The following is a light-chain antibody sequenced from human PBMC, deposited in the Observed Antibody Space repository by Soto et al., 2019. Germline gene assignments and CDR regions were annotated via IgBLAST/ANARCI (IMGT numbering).Light chain of an antibody. CDR2: SAS. Sequence: EIVLTQSPDTLSLSPGERATLSCRASQSVSSSYLAWYQQKPGQAPRLLIYSASTRATDIPDRFSGGGSGTDFTLTISRLEPEDFAVYYCQRYGNSPLYTFGQGTRLEIK. CDR1: QSVSSSY. J-gene: IGKJ2*01. V-gene: IGKV3-20*01. CDR3: QRYGNSPLYT.